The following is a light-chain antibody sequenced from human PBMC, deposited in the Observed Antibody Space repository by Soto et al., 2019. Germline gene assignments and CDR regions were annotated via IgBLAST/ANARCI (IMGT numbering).Light chain of an antibody. CDR1: QSISSW. V-gene: IGKV1-5*01. CDR2: DAS. J-gene: IGKJ2*01. CDR3: QQYNSYSRYT. Sequence: DIQMTQSPSTLSASLGDRVTITCRASQSISSWLAWYQQKPGKAPKLLIYDASSLDSGIPSRFSGSGSGTEFTLTISSLQPDDFATYYCQQYNSYSRYTFGQGTKLEIK.